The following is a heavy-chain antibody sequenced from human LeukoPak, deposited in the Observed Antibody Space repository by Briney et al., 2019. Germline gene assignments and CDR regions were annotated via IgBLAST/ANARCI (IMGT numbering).Heavy chain of an antibody. CDR2: ISGSGGST. J-gene: IGHJ4*02. CDR1: GFTFSSYA. D-gene: IGHD2-2*01. Sequence: GGSLRLSCAASGFTFSSYAMSWVRQAPGKGLEWVSAISGSGGSTYYADSVKGRFTISRDNAKNTLYLQMNSLRAEDTAVYYCARVSGPGMNEYYHLWGQGTLVTVSS. CDR3: ARVSGPGMNEYYHL. V-gene: IGHV3-23*01.